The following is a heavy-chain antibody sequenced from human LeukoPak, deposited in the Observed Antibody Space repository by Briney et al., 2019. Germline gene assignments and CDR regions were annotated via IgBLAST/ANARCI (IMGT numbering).Heavy chain of an antibody. D-gene: IGHD3-10*01. V-gene: IGHV1-69*13. CDR2: IIPIFGTA. J-gene: IGHJ5*02. CDR1: GGTFSSYA. CDR3: AVGSSSTYYYGSGSYSNWFDP. Sequence: GASVKVSCKASGGTFSSYAISWVRQAPGQGLEWMGGIIPIFGTANYAQKFQGRVTITADESTSTAYMELSSLRSEDTVVYYCAVGSSSTYYYGSGSYSNWFDPWGQGTLVTVSS.